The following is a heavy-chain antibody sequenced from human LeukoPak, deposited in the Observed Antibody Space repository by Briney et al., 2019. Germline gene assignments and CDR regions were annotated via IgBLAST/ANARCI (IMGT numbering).Heavy chain of an antibody. CDR2: ISAYIGNT. CDR3: ARGCGGDCYGAFDI. Sequence: GASVKVSCKASGYTFTSYGISWVRQAPGQGLEWMGWISAYIGNTNYAQKLQGRVTMTTDTSTSTAYMELRSLRSDDTAVYYCARGCGGDCYGAFDIWGQGTMVTVSS. V-gene: IGHV1-18*01. J-gene: IGHJ3*02. D-gene: IGHD2-21*02. CDR1: GYTFTSYG.